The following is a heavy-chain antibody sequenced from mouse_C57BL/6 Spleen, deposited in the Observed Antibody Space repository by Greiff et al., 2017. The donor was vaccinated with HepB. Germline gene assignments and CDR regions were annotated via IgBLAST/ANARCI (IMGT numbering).Heavy chain of an antibody. J-gene: IGHJ3*01. D-gene: IGHD2-4*01. Sequence: EVKVVESGGGLVKPGGSLKLSCAASGFTFSDYGMHWVRQAPEKGLEWVAYISSGSSTIYYADTVKGRFTISRDNAKNTLFLQMTSLRSEDTAMYYCARAGLRRIWFAYWGQGTLVTVSA. CDR1: GFTFSDYG. V-gene: IGHV5-17*01. CDR3: ARAGLRRIWFAY. CDR2: ISSGSSTI.